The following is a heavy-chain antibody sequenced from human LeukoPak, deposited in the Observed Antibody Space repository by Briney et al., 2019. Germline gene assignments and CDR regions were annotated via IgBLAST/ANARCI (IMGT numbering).Heavy chain of an antibody. CDR1: GYTLTELS. CDR3: ATTSDWSGGSCYPKNWFDP. CDR2: FDPEDGET. D-gene: IGHD2-15*01. V-gene: IGHV1-24*01. Sequence: ASVKVSCKVSGYTLTELSMHWVRQAPGKGLEWMGGFDPEDGETIYAQKFQGRVTMTEDTSTDTAYMELSSLRSEDTAVYYCATTSDWSGGSCYPKNWFDPWGQGTLVTVSS. J-gene: IGHJ5*02.